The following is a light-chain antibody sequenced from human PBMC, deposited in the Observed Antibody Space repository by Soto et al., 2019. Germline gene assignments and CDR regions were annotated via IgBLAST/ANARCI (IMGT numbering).Light chain of an antibody. V-gene: IGKV3-11*01. CDR3: VQRTTWPWT. CDR1: QSVSSH. CDR2: DAS. J-gene: IGKJ1*01. Sequence: EIVLTQSPGTLSLSPGERATLSCRASQSVSSHLAWYQQKPAQAPRLLIYDASNRATGIPARFSGSGSGTDFTLTISSLEPEDFAVYHCVQRTTWPWTCGQGSKVEIK.